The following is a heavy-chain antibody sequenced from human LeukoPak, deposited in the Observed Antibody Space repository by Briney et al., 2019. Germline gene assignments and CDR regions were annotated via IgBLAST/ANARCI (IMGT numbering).Heavy chain of an antibody. CDR2: MNPNSGNT. V-gene: IGHV1-8*03. Sequence: ASVKVSCKASGYTFTSYDINWVRQATGQGLEWMGWMNPNSGNTGYAQKFQGRVTITRNISISTAYMELSSLRSEDTAVYYCARGRALRFLEWLPEGRSSSFGYWGQGTLVTVSS. J-gene: IGHJ4*02. D-gene: IGHD3-3*01. CDR3: ARGRALRFLEWLPEGRSSSFGY. CDR1: GYTFTSYD.